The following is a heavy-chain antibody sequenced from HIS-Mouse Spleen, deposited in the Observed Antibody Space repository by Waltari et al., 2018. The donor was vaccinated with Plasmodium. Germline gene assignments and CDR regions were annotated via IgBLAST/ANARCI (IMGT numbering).Heavy chain of an antibody. J-gene: IGHJ4*02. CDR1: GFTFSSYG. V-gene: IGHV3-30*18. Sequence: QVQLVESGGGVVQPGRSLRLSCAASGFTFSSYGLHWVRRAPGKGREVVAIISCDGSNKHYADSGKGRFTISRDNSKNTLYLQMNSLRAEDTAVYYCAKDRRSSSWYVDYWGQGTLVTVSS. CDR3: AKDRRSSSWYVDY. CDR2: ISCDGSNK. D-gene: IGHD6-13*01.